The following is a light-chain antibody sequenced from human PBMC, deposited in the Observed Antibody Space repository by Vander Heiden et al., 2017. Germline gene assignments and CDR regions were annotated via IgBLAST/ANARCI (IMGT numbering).Light chain of an antibody. Sequence: DIQMPQSPSTLSASAGDRVTITCRASQSISIWVAWYQQKPGKAPNLLIYKASSLESGVPARFSGSGSGTEFTLTISRLQPDDLATYYCQHYNNFPYTFGQGTKLEIK. V-gene: IGKV1-5*03. CDR1: QSISIW. J-gene: IGKJ2*01. CDR3: QHYNNFPYT. CDR2: KAS.